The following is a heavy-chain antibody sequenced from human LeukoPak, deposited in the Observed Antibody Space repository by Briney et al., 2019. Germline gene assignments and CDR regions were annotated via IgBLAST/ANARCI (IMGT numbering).Heavy chain of an antibody. CDR3: AKDGRWLQDHFDY. D-gene: IGHD5-24*01. CDR2: ISYDGSNK. CDR1: GFTLSTYA. Sequence: GGSLRLSCAASGFTLSTYAMHWVRQAPGKGLEWVAVISYDGSNKYYADSVKGRFTVSRDNSKNTLYLQMNSLRAEDTAVYYCAKDGRWLQDHFDYWGQGTLVTVSS. V-gene: IGHV3-30*18. J-gene: IGHJ4*02.